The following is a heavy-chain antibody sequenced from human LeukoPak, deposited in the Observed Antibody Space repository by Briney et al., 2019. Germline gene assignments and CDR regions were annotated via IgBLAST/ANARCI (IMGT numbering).Heavy chain of an antibody. CDR3: ARVSGEYDY. Sequence: GGSLRLSCAASGFTFSTYAMHWVRQAPGKGLEYVSGISSDGGGTSYANSVKGRFTISRDNSNNTLYLQMGSLRAEDMAVYYCARVSGEYDYWGQGTPVTVSS. J-gene: IGHJ4*02. CDR1: GFTFSTYA. CDR2: ISSDGGGT. D-gene: IGHD3-10*01. V-gene: IGHV3-64*01.